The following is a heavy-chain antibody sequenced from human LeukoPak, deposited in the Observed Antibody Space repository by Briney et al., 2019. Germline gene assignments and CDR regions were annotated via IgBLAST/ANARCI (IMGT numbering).Heavy chain of an antibody. CDR3: ARSTITFGRD. CDR1: GFTFSSHG. Sequence: PGGSLRLSCAASGFTFSSHGMNWVRQAPGKGLEWVSYISSSGSTIYYADSVKGRFTISRDNAKNSLFLQMSSLRAEDTATYYCARSTITFGRDWGQGTMVTVSS. V-gene: IGHV3-48*03. D-gene: IGHD3-16*01. CDR2: ISSSGSTI. J-gene: IGHJ3*01.